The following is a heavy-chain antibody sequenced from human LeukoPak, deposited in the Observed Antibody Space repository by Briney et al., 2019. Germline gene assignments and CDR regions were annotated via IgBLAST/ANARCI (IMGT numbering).Heavy chain of an antibody. J-gene: IGHJ4*02. CDR1: GFRFSSYD. D-gene: IGHD6-19*01. Sequence: GGSLRLSCATSGFRFSSYDIHWVRQAPGKGLEWVTFIESDGAKEYYADSVKGRFTISRDNSKNTVYVQMNTLRAEDTAVYYCAKEGSGWYYLDYWGQGTVVTVSS. CDR3: AKEGSGWYYLDY. V-gene: IGHV3-30*02. CDR2: IESDGAKE.